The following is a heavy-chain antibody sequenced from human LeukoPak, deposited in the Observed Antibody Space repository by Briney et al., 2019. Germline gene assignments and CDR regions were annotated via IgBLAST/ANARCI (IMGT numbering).Heavy chain of an antibody. CDR2: FDPEDGET. V-gene: IGHV1-24*01. CDR1: GYTLTELS. D-gene: IGHD4/OR15-4a*01. J-gene: IGHJ5*02. CDR3: ATEPTMAEGWFDP. Sequence: ASVKVPCKVSGYTLTELSMHWVRQAPGKGLEWMGGFDPEDGETIYAQKFQGRVTMTEDTSTDTAYMELSSLRSKDTAVYYCATEPTMAEGWFDPWGQGTLVTVSS.